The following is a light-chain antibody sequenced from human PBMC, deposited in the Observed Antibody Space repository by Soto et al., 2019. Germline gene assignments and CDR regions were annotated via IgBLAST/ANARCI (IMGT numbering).Light chain of an antibody. J-gene: IGKJ1*01. Sequence: EIVLTQSPGTLSVSPGERATLSCRASQSVDGNLAWYQQKPGQAPRFLIYGASTRATGIPDRFSGSGSGTGFTLTISRLEPEDFALYYCQQYGRSPTTFGQGTKVDI. CDR3: QQYGRSPTT. CDR2: GAS. V-gene: IGKV3-20*01. CDR1: QSVDGN.